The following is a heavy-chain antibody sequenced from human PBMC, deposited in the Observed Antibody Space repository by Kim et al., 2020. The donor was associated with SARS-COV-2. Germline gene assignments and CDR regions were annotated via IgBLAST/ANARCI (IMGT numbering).Heavy chain of an antibody. D-gene: IGHD3-9*01. CDR1: GGSISSSSYY. J-gene: IGHJ3*02. CDR3: ARDYDILTGYYRGLFLGAFEI. Sequence: SETLSLTCTVSGGSISSSSYYWGWIRQPPGKGLEWIGSIYYSGSTYYNPSLKSRVTISVDTTNNQFSLKLSSVTAADTAVYYCARDYDILTGYYRGLFLGAFEIWGQGTMVTVSS. CDR2: IYYSGST. V-gene: IGHV4-39*01.